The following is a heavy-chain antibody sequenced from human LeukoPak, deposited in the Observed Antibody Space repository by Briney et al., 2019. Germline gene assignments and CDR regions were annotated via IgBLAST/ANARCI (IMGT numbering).Heavy chain of an antibody. V-gene: IGHV4-39*01. Sequence: PSETLSLTCAVSGGPVSTGLYYWAWIRQSPGKGLEWIGNVFSSGTTYYNLSLKSRVTMSVDTSKNQFSLKMTSVTAADTAVYYCTRLSKGRYFDYIFDYWGQGTLVTVSS. CDR1: GGPVSTGLYY. CDR3: TRLSKGRYFDYIFDY. CDR2: VFSSGTT. J-gene: IGHJ4*02. D-gene: IGHD3-9*01.